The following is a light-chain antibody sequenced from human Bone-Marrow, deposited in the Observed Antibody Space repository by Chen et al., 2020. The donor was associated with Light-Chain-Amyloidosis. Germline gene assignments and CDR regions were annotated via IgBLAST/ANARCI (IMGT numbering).Light chain of an antibody. CDR1: ALPKQY. CDR3: QSADSSGTYKV. CDR2: KDS. J-gene: IGLJ3*02. V-gene: IGLV3-25*03. Sequence: SYELTQPPSVSGSPGQPARITCSGDALPKQYAYWYQQKPGQAPVLVIYKDSERPSGIPERFSGSSSGTTVTLTISGVQAEDEADYYCQSADSSGTYKVFGGGTKLTVL.